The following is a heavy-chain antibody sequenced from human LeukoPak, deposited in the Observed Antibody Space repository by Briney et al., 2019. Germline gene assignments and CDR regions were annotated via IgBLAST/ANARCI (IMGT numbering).Heavy chain of an antibody. D-gene: IGHD2-2*02. CDR3: ARVPNIVVVPAAIDPPRNWFDP. J-gene: IGHJ5*02. Sequence: ASVNVSCKASGYTFTSYGISWVRQAPGQGLEWMGWISAYNGNTNYAQKLQGRVTMTTDTSTSTAYMELRSLRSDDTAVYYCARVPNIVVVPAAIDPPRNWFDPWGQGTLVTVSS. CDR2: ISAYNGNT. CDR1: GYTFTSYG. V-gene: IGHV1-18*04.